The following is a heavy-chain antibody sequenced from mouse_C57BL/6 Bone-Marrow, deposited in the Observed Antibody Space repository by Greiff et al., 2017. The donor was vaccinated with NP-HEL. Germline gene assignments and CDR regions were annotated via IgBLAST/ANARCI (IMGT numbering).Heavy chain of an antibody. J-gene: IGHJ2*01. CDR1: GFTFSSYA. CDR3: ARDGSTDY. V-gene: IGHV5-4*01. CDR2: ISDGGSYT. Sequence: EVHLVESGGGLVKPGGSLKLSCAASGFTFSSYAMSWVRQTPEKRLEWVATISDGGSYTYYPDNVKGRFTISRDTAKNNLYLQMSHLKSEDTAMYYCARDGSTDYWGQGTTLTVSS.